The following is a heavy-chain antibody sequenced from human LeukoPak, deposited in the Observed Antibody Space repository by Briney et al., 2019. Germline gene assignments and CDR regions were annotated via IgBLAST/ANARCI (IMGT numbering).Heavy chain of an antibody. J-gene: IGHJ4*02. CDR3: ARRVAVTECLDY. CDR1: GGSISSSSYY. V-gene: IGHV4-39*01. CDR2: IYYTGST. Sequence: SETLSLTCTVSGGSISSSSYYWGWIRQPPGKGLEWIGNIYYTGSTYYNPPLKSRVSISVDTSKNQFSLKLSSVTAADTAVYYCARRVAVTECLDYWGQGTLVTVSS. D-gene: IGHD2-21*01.